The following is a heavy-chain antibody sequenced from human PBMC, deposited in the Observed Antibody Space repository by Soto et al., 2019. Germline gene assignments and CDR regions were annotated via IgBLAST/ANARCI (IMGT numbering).Heavy chain of an antibody. J-gene: IGHJ4*02. Sequence: ASVKVSCEASGYMFTYYHVHWVRQAPGQGLEWMGIINPNGGDTRYAQKFQGRVTMTRDTSTSTVYMEVSSLRSEDTALYYGARVPYSSGLLFRLTYWGPGTLVTVSS. CDR1: GYMFTYYH. V-gene: IGHV1-46*01. D-gene: IGHD5-18*01. CDR2: INPNGGDT. CDR3: ARVPYSSGLLFRLTY.